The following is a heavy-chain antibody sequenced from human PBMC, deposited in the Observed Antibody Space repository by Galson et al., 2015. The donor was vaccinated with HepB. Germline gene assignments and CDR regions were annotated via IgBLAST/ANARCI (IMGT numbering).Heavy chain of an antibody. CDR3: AILPGVRGVIKNGVDY. CDR2: IRYDGSNK. Sequence: SLRLSCAASGFTFSSYGMHWVRQAPGKGLEWVAFIRYDGSNKYYADSVKGRFTISRDNSKNTLYLQMNSLRAEDTAVYYCAILPGVRGVIKNGVDYRGQGTLVPLSS. CDR1: GFTFSSYG. V-gene: IGHV3-30*02. J-gene: IGHJ4*02. D-gene: IGHD3-10*01.